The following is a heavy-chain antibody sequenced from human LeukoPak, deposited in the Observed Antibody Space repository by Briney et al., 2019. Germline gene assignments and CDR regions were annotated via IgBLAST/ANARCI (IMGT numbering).Heavy chain of an antibody. CDR2: IYDSRTT. D-gene: IGHD5-24*01. J-gene: IGHJ6*03. CDR1: GTSINSKY. V-gene: IGHV4-59*01. Sequence: SETLSLTCAVSGTSINSKYWGWIRQPPGKGPEYIGYIYDSRTTNYNPSLKSRVTISVDTSKNQFSLRLMSATAADTAVYFCARGTMAAVPYYYYYMDVWGKGIAVTVSS. CDR3: ARGTMAAVPYYYYYMDV.